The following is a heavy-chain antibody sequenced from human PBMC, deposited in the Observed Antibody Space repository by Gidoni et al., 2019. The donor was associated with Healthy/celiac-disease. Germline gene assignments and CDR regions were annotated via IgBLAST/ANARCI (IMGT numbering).Heavy chain of an antibody. CDR1: GFTFSSYA. Sequence: EVQLLESGGGLVQPGGSLRLSCAASGFTFSSYAMSWVRQAPGKGLDWVSAISGRGGSTYYADSVKGRFTISRDNSKNTLYLQMNSLRAEDTAVYYCANDPSPRDSSSWTDGWGQGTLVTVSS. V-gene: IGHV3-23*01. CDR3: ANDPSPRDSSSWTDG. D-gene: IGHD6-13*01. CDR2: ISGRGGST. J-gene: IGHJ4*02.